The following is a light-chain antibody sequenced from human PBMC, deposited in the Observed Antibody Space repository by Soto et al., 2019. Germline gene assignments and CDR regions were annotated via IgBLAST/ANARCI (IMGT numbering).Light chain of an antibody. CDR1: QSLLHSNGYNY. CDR3: MQALQTPLT. J-gene: IGKJ4*02. Sequence: DIVMTQSPLSLPVTPGEPASISCRSSQSLLHSNGYNYLDWYLQKPGQSPQLLNYLGSNRASEVPDRFSGGGSGADFTLKISSVGAEDVGVYYCMQALQTPLTFGGGTKVEIK. V-gene: IGKV2-28*01. CDR2: LGS.